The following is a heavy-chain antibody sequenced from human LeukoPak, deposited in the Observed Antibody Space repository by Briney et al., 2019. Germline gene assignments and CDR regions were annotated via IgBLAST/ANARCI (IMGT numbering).Heavy chain of an antibody. J-gene: IGHJ3*02. CDR3: ARGGLVVAAIGAFDI. CDR2: IIPIFGTA. Sequence: ASVKVSCKASGGTFSSYAISWARQAPGQGLEWMGRIIPIFGTANYAQKFQGRVTITTDESTSTAYMELSSLRSEDTAVYYCARGGLVVAAIGAFDIWGQGTMVTVSS. CDR1: GGTFSSYA. V-gene: IGHV1-69*05. D-gene: IGHD2-15*01.